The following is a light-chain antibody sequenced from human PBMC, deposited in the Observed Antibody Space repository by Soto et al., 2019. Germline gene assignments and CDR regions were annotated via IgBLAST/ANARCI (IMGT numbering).Light chain of an antibody. J-gene: IGLJ1*01. CDR3: AAWDDSLNGPV. CDR1: SSNIGSNT. CDR2: SNN. V-gene: IGLV1-44*01. Sequence: VLTQPPSASGTPGQRVTISCSGSSSNIGSNTVNWYQQLPGTAPKLLIYSNNQRPSGVPDRFSGSKSGTSASLAISGLQSEDEADYYCAAWDDSLNGPVFGTGTKVTVL.